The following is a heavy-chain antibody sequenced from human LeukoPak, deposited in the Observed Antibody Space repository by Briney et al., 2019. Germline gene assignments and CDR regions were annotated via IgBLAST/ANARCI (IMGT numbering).Heavy chain of an antibody. CDR1: GYTFTGYY. CDR2: INPNSGGT. Sequence: ASVKVSCKASGYTFTGYYMQWVRQAPGQGLEWMGWINPNSGGTNYAQKFQGRVTMTRDTSISTAYMELSRLRSDDTAVYYCARDLSLGWFGELFGYYFDYWGQGTLVTVSS. J-gene: IGHJ4*02. D-gene: IGHD3-10*01. CDR3: ARDLSLGWFGELFGYYFDY. V-gene: IGHV1-2*02.